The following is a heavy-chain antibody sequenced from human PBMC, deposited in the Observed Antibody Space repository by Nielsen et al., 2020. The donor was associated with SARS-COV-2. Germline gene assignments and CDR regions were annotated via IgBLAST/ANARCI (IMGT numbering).Heavy chain of an antibody. D-gene: IGHD3-10*01. CDR2: INSDGSST. CDR1: EFTFSSYW. CDR3: ARDLAMVRGEGWFDP. J-gene: IGHJ5*02. Sequence: GESLKISCAASEFTFSSYWMHWVRQAPGKGLVWVSRINSDGSSTSYADSVKGRFTISRDNAKNTLYLQMNSLRAEDTAVYYCARDLAMVRGEGWFDPWGQGTLVTVSS. V-gene: IGHV3-74*01.